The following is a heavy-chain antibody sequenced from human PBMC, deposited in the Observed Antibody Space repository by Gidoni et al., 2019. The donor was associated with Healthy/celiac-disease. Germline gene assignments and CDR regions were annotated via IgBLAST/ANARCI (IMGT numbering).Heavy chain of an antibody. CDR3: AKDRSGVVIIYDAFDI. J-gene: IGHJ3*02. D-gene: IGHD3-3*01. CDR2: ISWNSGSI. V-gene: IGHV3-9*01. CDR1: GFTFDDYA. Sequence: EVQLVESGGGLVQPGRSLRLSGAASGFTFDDYAMHWVRQAPGKGLEWVLGISWNSGSIGYADSVKGRFTISRDNAKNSLYLQMNSLRAEDTALYYCAKDRSGVVIIYDAFDIWGQGTMVTVSS.